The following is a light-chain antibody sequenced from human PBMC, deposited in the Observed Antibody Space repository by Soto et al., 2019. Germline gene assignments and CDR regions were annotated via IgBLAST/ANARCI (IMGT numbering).Light chain of an antibody. CDR1: QSISTW. V-gene: IGKV1-5*01. J-gene: IGKJ3*01. CDR2: NGS. CDR3: QQYKSLWT. Sequence: DIQVTQSPSALSASVGDRVTITCRASQSISTWLSWYQQKPGKAPKVLIYNGSTLKSGVPSRFSGSGSGTEFTLTISSLQPYDFATYYCQQYKSLWTFGPGTKVDIK.